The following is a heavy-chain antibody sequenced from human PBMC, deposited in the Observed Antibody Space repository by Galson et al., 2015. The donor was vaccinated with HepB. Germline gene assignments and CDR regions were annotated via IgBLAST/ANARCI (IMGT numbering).Heavy chain of an antibody. V-gene: IGHV4-4*07. J-gene: IGHJ2*01. D-gene: IGHD6-19*01. CDR1: GGSISSYY. CDR2: IYTSGST. Sequence: ETLSLTCTVSGGSISSYYWSWIRQPAGKGLEWIGRIYTSGSTNYNPSLKSRVTMSVDTSKNQFSLKLSSVTAADTAVYYCARGIAVAGTGWYFDLWGRGTLVTVSS. CDR3: ARGIAVAGTGWYFDL.